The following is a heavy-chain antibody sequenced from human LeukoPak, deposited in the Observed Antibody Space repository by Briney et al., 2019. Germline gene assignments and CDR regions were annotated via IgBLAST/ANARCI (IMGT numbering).Heavy chain of an antibody. Sequence: PSETLSLTCTVSGGSISSYYWSWIRQPAGKGLEWIGRIHTSGSTNYNPSLKSRVTMSVDTSKNQFSLKLSSVTAADTAVYYCARSYGSGYYYYYMDVWGKGTTVTVSS. CDR2: IHTSGST. V-gene: IGHV4-4*07. D-gene: IGHD3-10*01. CDR1: GGSISSYY. CDR3: ARSYGSGYYYYYMDV. J-gene: IGHJ6*03.